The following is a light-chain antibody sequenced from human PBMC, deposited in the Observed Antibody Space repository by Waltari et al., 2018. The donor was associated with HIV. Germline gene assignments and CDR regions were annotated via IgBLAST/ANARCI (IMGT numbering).Light chain of an antibody. CDR3: TSYRYSSKSYV. J-gene: IGLJ1*01. V-gene: IGLV2-14*03. CDR1: SNDVGGYNH. CDR2: YMT. Sequence: QSALTQPASVTGSPGQSITISCTGTSNDVGGYNHVAWYQQHPGKAPKLLIYYMTKRPSACSSRFSGSKSGNTASLAISGLRAEDEADYYCTSYRYSSKSYVFGTGTTVTVL.